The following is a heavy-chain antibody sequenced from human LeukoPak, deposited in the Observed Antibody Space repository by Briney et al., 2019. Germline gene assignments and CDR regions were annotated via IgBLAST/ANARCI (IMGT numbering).Heavy chain of an antibody. Sequence: ASVKVSCKASGYTFTSHYMHWVRQAPGQGLEWMGIINPSGGTTSYAQKFQGRVTMTRDTSTSTVYMELSSLRSEDTAVYYCATLYGDSLDYWGQGTLVTVSS. D-gene: IGHD2-21*02. J-gene: IGHJ4*02. CDR2: INPSGGTT. CDR3: ATLYGDSLDY. V-gene: IGHV1-46*01. CDR1: GYTFTSHY.